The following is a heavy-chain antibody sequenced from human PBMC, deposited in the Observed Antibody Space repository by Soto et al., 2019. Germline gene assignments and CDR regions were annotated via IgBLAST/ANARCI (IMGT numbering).Heavy chain of an antibody. Sequence: PGASLRLSSPASGFTFRSYGMHWVRQAPGKGLGWVAVISYDGSNKYYADSVKGRFTISRDNSKNTLYLQMNSLRAEDTAVYYCAKDLGDTPYYYGMDVWGRGTTVTVS. D-gene: IGHD5-18*01. CDR3: AKDLGDTPYYYGMDV. CDR1: GFTFRSYG. CDR2: ISYDGSNK. J-gene: IGHJ6*02. V-gene: IGHV3-30*18.